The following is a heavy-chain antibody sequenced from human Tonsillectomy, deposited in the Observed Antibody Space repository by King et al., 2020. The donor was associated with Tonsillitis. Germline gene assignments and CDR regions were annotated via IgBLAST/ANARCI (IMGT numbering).Heavy chain of an antibody. Sequence: VQLVESGAEVKKPGESLKISCKGSGYNFPSFWIGWVRQMPGKGLEWMGIIYPGDSDVRYSPSFQGQVTISADRSINTAYLQWSSLKATDTAMYYCARRNRDCSGGVCTPYGMDVWGQGTTVTVSS. J-gene: IGHJ6*02. V-gene: IGHV5-51*01. CDR2: IYPGDSDV. CDR3: ARRNRDCSGGVCTPYGMDV. D-gene: IGHD2-15*01. CDR1: GYNFPSFW.